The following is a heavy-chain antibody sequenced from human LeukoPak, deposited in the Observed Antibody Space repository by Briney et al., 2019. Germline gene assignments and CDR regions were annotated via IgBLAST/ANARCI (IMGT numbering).Heavy chain of an antibody. CDR1: GYTFPTSG. CDR2: ISVYNHNT. CDR3: ARTNLDCKNGVCYDY. J-gene: IGHJ4*02. V-gene: IGHV1-18*01. Sequence: GASVKVSCKASGYTFPTSGISWVRQAPGQGLEWMGWISVYNHNTNCAQKFQDRVTVTTDTSTRTAYMELRSLRSDDTAVYYCARTNLDCKNGVCYDYWGQGTLVTVSS. D-gene: IGHD2-8*01.